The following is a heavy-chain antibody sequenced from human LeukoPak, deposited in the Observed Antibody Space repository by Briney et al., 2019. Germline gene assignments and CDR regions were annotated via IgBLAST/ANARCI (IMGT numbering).Heavy chain of an antibody. CDR3: ARDRPTYSSAYFDY. D-gene: IGHD3-22*01. V-gene: IGHV4-4*02. J-gene: IGHJ4*02. CDR1: GGSISSSNW. Sequence: SETLSLTCAVSGGSISSSNWWSWVRQPPGKGLEWIGEIYHSGSTNYNPSLKSRVTISVDTSKNQFSLSLTSVTAADTAVYYCARDRPTYSSAYFDYWGQGILVTVSS. CDR2: IYHSGST.